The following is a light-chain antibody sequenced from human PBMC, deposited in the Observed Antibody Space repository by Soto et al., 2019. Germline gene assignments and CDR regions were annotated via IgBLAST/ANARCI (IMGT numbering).Light chain of an antibody. CDR3: LQDFNYPRT. V-gene: IGKV1-6*01. J-gene: IGKJ3*01. CDR1: QGIKND. Sequence: IQMTQSPSSLSASVGDRVTITCRASQGIKNDLAWYQQKPGKAPQLLIYGASSLHRGVPSRFSGRTSGVDFTLTISSLQPEDFATYYCLQDFNYPRTFGPGTKVDIK. CDR2: GAS.